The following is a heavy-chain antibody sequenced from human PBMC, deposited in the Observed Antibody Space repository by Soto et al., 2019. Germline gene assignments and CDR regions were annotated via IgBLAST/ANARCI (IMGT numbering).Heavy chain of an antibody. Sequence: GASVKVSCKAPADTFTSYYIHWVRQAPGHGLEWMGIINPNGGSTRFAQKFQGRVTITADKSTSTAYMELSSLRSEDTAVYYCARFAAPLGFDLWGRGTLVTVSS. CDR1: ADTFTSYY. CDR2: INPNGGST. J-gene: IGHJ2*01. CDR3: ARFAAPLGFDL. D-gene: IGHD6-25*01. V-gene: IGHV1-46*01.